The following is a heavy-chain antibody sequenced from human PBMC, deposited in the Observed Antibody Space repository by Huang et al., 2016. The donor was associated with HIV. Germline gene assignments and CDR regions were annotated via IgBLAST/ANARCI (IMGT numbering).Heavy chain of an antibody. D-gene: IGHD4-17*01. CDR2: IYQSGST. Sequence: QLQLQESGSGLVKPSQTLSLTCAVSGGSISSGGYSWSWIRQPPGKGLEWWGYIYQSGSTYYNTSLKSRGTISVDRSKNQFALKLSAVTAADTAVYYWARVQGGDYRRGVDAFDIWGQGTMVTVSS. J-gene: IGHJ3*02. V-gene: IGHV4-30-2*01. CDR3: ARVQGGDYRRGVDAFDI. CDR1: GGSISSGGYS.